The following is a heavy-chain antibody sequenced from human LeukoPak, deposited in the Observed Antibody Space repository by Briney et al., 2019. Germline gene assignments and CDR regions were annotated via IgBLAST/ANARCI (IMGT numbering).Heavy chain of an antibody. CDR3: EAVAGTADY. CDR1: GGSISSSSYY. Sequence: SETLSLTCTVSGGSISSSSYYWGWIRQPPGKGLEWIGSIYHSGSTYYNPSLKSRVTISVDTSKNQFSLKLSSVTAADTAVYYCEAVAGTADYWGQGTLVTVSS. V-gene: IGHV4-39*07. J-gene: IGHJ4*02. D-gene: IGHD6-19*01. CDR2: IYHSGST.